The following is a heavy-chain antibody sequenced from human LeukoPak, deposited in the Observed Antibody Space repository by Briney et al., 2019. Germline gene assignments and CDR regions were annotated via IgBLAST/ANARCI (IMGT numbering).Heavy chain of an antibody. V-gene: IGHV3-21*01. CDR3: ARDYSSG. CDR1: GFTFIDYS. CDR2: ITSGSNYI. J-gene: IGHJ4*02. Sequence: GGALRLSCAGSGFTFIDYSMNWVRQAPGKGLEWVSSITSGSNYIYYADSVKGRFTVSRDNAKSSLYLQMSSLRAEDTAVYYCARDYSSGWGQGTLVTVSS. D-gene: IGHD6-19*01.